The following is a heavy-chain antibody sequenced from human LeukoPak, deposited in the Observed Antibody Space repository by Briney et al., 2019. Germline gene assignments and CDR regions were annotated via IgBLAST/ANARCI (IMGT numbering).Heavy chain of an antibody. CDR3: AELGITMIGGV. J-gene: IGHJ6*04. Sequence: GGSLRLSCAASGFTVSSNYMSWVRQAPGKGLEWVSVIYSGGSTYYVDSVKGRFTISRDNAKNSLYLQMNSLRAEDTAVYYCAELGITMIGGVWGKGTTVTISS. CDR2: IYSGGST. V-gene: IGHV3-66*01. D-gene: IGHD3-10*02. CDR1: GFTVSSNY.